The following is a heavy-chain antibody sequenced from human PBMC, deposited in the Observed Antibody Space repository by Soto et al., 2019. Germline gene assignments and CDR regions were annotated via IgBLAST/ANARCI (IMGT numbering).Heavy chain of an antibody. Sequence: WLSLRLSGAAAGWTFRNFGMQWVRHAPGKGLAWVAVISYAGNNIYYADSVKGLFTISRDNSKNTLYLQMNSLRAEDTAVYYCAKDANTGYSSGWRSWFDPWGQGTLVTVSS. V-gene: IGHV3-30*18. CDR2: ISYAGNNI. CDR1: GWTFRNFG. J-gene: IGHJ5*02. D-gene: IGHD6-19*01. CDR3: AKDANTGYSSGWRSWFDP.